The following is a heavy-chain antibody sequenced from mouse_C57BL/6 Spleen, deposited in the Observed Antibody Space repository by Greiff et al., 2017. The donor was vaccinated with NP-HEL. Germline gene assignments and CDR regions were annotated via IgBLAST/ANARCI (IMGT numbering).Heavy chain of an antibody. D-gene: IGHD3-2*02. V-gene: IGHV1-42*01. Sequence: EVQLQQSGPELVKPGASVKISCKASGYSFTGYYMNWVKQSPEKSLEWIGEINPSTGGTTYNQKFKAKATLTVDKSSSTAYMQLKSLTSEDSAVYYCARGESRPFMDYWGQGTSVTVSS. CDR3: ARGESRPFMDY. J-gene: IGHJ4*01. CDR2: INPSTGGT. CDR1: GYSFTGYY.